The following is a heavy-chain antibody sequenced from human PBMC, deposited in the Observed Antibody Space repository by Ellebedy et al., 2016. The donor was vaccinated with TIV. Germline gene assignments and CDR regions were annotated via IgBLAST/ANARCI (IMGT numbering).Heavy chain of an antibody. D-gene: IGHD2-2*03. Sequence: PGGSLRLSCAASGFTFSSYDMHWVRQAPGKGLEWVALISYDANNKYYSDSVKGRFTISRDNSKTTLYLKMNTLRPEDTAVYYFAKLPVGFCNRPFCFYLDDWGQGTLVSVSS. J-gene: IGHJ4*02. CDR1: GFTFSSYD. CDR2: ISYDANNK. V-gene: IGHV3-30*18. CDR3: AKLPVGFCNRPFCFYLDD.